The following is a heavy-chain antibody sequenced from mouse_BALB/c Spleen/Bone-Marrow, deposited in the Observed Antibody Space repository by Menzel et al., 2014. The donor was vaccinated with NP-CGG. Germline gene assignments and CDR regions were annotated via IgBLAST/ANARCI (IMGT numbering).Heavy chain of an antibody. V-gene: IGHV1-69*02. CDR3: TTSFTTATAY. CDR1: GYTFTSYW. Sequence: VQLQESGAELVRPGASVKLSCKASGYTFTSYWINWVKQRPGRGLEWIGNIYPSDSYTNYNQKFKDKATLTVDKSSSTAYMQLSSPTSEDSAVYYCTTSFTTATAYWGQGTLVTVSA. CDR2: IYPSDSYT. J-gene: IGHJ3*01. D-gene: IGHD1-2*01.